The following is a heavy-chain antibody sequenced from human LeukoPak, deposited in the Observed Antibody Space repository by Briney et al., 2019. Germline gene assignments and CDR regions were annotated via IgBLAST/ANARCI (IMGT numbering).Heavy chain of an antibody. CDR1: GYNFTNYY. CDR3: ASRLGIAAAGTAFDY. D-gene: IGHD6-13*01. J-gene: IGHJ4*02. Sequence: ASVKVSCKASGYNFTNYYVHWVRQAPGQGLEWMGIINPSGGGTSYAQKFQDRVTMTRDTSTSTVYMELRSLRSEDTAVYYCASRLGIAAAGTAFDYWGQGTLVTVSS. CDR2: INPSGGGT. V-gene: IGHV1-46*01.